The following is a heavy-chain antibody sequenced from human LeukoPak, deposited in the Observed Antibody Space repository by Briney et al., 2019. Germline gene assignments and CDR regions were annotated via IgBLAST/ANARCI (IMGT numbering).Heavy chain of an antibody. D-gene: IGHD4-23*01. V-gene: IGHV3-74*01. J-gene: IGHJ4*02. CDR1: GFTSSSYW. Sequence: GGSLRLSCAASGFTSSSYWMHWVRQAPGKGLVWVSRIKSDGSSASYADSVKGRFTISRDNAKNTLYLQMNSLRAEDTAVYYCARDLRTPSDTNIAIDYWGQGTLVTVSS. CDR2: IKSDGSSA. CDR3: ARDLRTPSDTNIAIDY.